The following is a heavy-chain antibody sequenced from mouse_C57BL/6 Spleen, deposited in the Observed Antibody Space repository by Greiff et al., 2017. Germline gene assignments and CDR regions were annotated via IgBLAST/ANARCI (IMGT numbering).Heavy chain of an antibody. CDR1: GYTFTDYE. V-gene: IGHV1-15*01. D-gene: IGHD2-3*01. CDR2: IDPETGGT. CDR3: TRGGIYDGYLAWFAY. J-gene: IGHJ3*01. Sequence: VKLQQSGAELVRPGASVTLSCKASGYTFTDYEMHWVKQTPVHGLEWIGAIDPETGGTAYNQKFKGKAILTADKSSSTAYMELRSLTSEDSAVYYCTRGGIYDGYLAWFAYWGQGTLVTVSA.